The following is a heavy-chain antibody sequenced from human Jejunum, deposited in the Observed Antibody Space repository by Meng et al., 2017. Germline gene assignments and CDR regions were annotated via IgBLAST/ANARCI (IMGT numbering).Heavy chain of an antibody. Sequence: QVQLGQSGAEMKKPGDSVKVSCKASGFTFSNYGISWVRRAPGHGLEWMGWISTYNGNTRYAQKLQGRATLTTDSSTSTVYMELRSLRSDDTAVYYCARDGVSFTMVRGGKYWGQGTLVTVSS. V-gene: IGHV1-18*01. CDR1: GFTFSNYG. CDR3: ARDGVSFTMVRGGKY. D-gene: IGHD3-10*01. J-gene: IGHJ4*02. CDR2: ISTYNGNT.